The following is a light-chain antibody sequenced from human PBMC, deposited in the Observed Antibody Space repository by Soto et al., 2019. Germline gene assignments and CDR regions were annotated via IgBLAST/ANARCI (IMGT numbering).Light chain of an antibody. V-gene: IGKV3-15*01. CDR2: GAS. J-gene: IGKJ1*01. CDR1: QSVTSN. Sequence: IVMTQSPATLSVSPGERATLSCRASQSVTSNLACYQHKAGQAPRLLIFGASTRTTGVPPRFSGSGTGTEFTLTISSLQAEDFAVYYCQQYNSWPGTFGQGTKVEI. CDR3: QQYNSWPGT.